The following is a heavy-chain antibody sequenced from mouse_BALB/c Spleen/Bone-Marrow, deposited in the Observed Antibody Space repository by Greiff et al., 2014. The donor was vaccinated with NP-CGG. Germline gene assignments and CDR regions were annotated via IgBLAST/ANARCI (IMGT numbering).Heavy chain of an antibody. CDR3: ARELGRGFAY. D-gene: IGHD4-1*01. CDR1: GYAFTNYW. Sequence: QVQLKESGVELVRPGTSVKVSCKASGYAFTNYWIEWVKQRPGQGLEWIGVINPGSGGINYNEKFKGKATLTADKSSNTAYMQLSSLTSDDSAVYFCARELGRGFAYWGQETLVTVSA. CDR2: INPGSGGI. J-gene: IGHJ3*01. V-gene: IGHV1-54*01.